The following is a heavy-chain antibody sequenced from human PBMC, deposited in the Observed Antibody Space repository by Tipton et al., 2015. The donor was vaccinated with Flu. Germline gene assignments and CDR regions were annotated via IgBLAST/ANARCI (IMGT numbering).Heavy chain of an antibody. V-gene: IGHV3-53*01. CDR3: ARASGHYDYVWGGYRLDAFDI. CDR2: IYSGGTT. Sequence: SLRLSCAASGFTFSSYEMNWVRQAPGKGLEWLSVIYSGGTTYYADSVEGRFTISRDNSKNTLYLQINSLTAEDTAVYYCARASGHYDYVWGGYRLDAFDIWGQGTLVTVSS. J-gene: IGHJ3*02. CDR1: GFTFSSYE. D-gene: IGHD3-16*02.